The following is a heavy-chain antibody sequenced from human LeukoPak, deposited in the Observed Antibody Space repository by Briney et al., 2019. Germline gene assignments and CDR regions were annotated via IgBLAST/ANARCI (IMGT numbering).Heavy chain of an antibody. J-gene: IGHJ4*02. Sequence: SETLSLTCAVSGGSFFGYHWNWVRQVPGKGLEWIGEINHRGITNYNPSLKSRVTISVDTSKNQFSLRLRSATAADTAVYYCARDPTTVITTPYYFGDWGQGTLVTVSS. CDR1: GGSFFGYH. D-gene: IGHD4-23*01. V-gene: IGHV4-34*01. CDR2: INHRGIT. CDR3: ARDPTTVITTPYYFGD.